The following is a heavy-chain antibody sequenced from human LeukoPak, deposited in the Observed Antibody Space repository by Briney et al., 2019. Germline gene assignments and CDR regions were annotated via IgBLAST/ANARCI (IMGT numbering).Heavy chain of an antibody. Sequence: SETLSLTCTVSSDSISSSSNYWAWVRQSPWKGLEWIGAIYYSGHTYYNPSLKSRITMSVDTSKNQFSLKVSYVTAADTAVYYCARHEEEDGYNAKTIDYWGQGTLVTVYS. CDR1: SDSISSSSNY. V-gene: IGHV4-39*01. CDR2: IYYSGHT. J-gene: IGHJ4*02. CDR3: ARHEEEDGYNAKTIDY. D-gene: IGHD5-24*01.